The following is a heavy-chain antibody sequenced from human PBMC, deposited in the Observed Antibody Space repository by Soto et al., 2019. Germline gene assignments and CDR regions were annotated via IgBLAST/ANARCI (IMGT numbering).Heavy chain of an antibody. D-gene: IGHD6-19*01. CDR3: VRDAVAVATRGAFDI. CDR1: GGTFSSYA. CDR2: IIPIFGTA. V-gene: IGHV1-69*01. J-gene: IGHJ3*02. Sequence: QVQLVQSGAEVKKPGSSVKVSCKASGGTFSSYAISWVRQAPGQGLEWMGGIIPIFGTANYAQKFQGRVTINADESTSTAYRELSSLRSEVTAVYYCVRDAVAVATRGAFDIWGQGTMVTVSS.